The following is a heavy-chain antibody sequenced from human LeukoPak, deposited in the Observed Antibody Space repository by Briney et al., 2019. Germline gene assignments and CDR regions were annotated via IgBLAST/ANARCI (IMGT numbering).Heavy chain of an antibody. CDR1: GGALSSYA. Sequence: SVKVSCKASGGALSSYAISWVRQAPGQGLEWMGGIIPIFGTANYAQKFQGRVTITTDESTSIAYMELSSLRSEDTAVYYCARGRWLQPWGYFDYWGQGTLVTVSS. CDR2: IIPIFGTA. D-gene: IGHD5-24*01. V-gene: IGHV1-69*05. CDR3: ARGRWLQPWGYFDY. J-gene: IGHJ4*02.